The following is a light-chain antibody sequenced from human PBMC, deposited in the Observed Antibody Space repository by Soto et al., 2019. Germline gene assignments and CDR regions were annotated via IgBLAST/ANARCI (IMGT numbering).Light chain of an antibody. CDR1: QGISSW. CDR2: AAS. V-gene: IGKV1-12*02. Sequence: DIQMTQSPSSVSASVGDRVTITCRASQGISSWLAWYQQKPGKAPKLLIYAASRLQSGVPSRFSGAESGTEFNRTISSLQPDDFALYYCQQATVLPFTFGPGTKVDIK. J-gene: IGKJ3*01. CDR3: QQATVLPFT.